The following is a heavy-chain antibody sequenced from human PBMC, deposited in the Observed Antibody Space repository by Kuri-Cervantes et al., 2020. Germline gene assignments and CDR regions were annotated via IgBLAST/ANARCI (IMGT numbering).Heavy chain of an antibody. Sequence: ASVKVSCKASGYTFTSYDINWVRQATGQGLEWMGWMNPNSGNTGYAQKFQGRVTITADESTSTAYMELSSLRSDDTAVYYCARGCGYSGYTPGYWGQGTLVTVSS. D-gene: IGHD5-12*01. CDR2: MNPNSGNT. V-gene: IGHV1-8*01. CDR1: GYTFTSYD. J-gene: IGHJ4*02. CDR3: ARGCGYSGYTPGY.